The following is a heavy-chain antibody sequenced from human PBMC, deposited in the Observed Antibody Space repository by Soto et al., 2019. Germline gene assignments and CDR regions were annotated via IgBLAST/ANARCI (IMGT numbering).Heavy chain of an antibody. V-gene: IGHV3-53*04. J-gene: IGHJ6*02. Sequence: EVQLVESGGGLVQPGGSLRLSCAASGIPVSSNYMTWVRQAPGKGLEWVSVLHSGGDTYYANSVKGRFTISRHDSTNTLFLQMNSLTPQDTAVYYCARAGPYYYASRMDVWGQGTTITVS. CDR2: LHSGGDT. D-gene: IGHD3-10*01. CDR3: ARAGPYYYASRMDV. CDR1: GIPVSSNY.